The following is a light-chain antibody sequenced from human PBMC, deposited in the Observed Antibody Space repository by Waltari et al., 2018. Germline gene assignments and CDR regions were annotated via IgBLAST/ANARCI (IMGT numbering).Light chain of an antibody. V-gene: IGLV2-23*02. J-gene: IGLJ1*01. CDR1: SSDVGGYN. Sequence: QSALTQPASVSGSPGQSITISCTGTSSDVGGYNVSWYQQHPGKAPKFVIYDVSQRPSGVSNRFSWSKSGNTASLTISGLQAEDEAVYYCCSYAGSSTYVFGTGTMVTVL. CDR2: DVS. CDR3: CSYAGSSTYV.